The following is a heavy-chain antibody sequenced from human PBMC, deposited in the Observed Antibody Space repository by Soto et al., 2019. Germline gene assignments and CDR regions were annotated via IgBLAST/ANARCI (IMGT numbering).Heavy chain of an antibody. CDR2: INSNSHYI. Sequence: EVQLVESGGGLVQPGGSLRLSCAASGFTFSSYSMNWVRQAPGKGLEWVSSINSNSHYIYYTDSVKGRFTVSRDNAKKSLYLQMNSLRAEDTAVYYCARDLFEYDSSGYYATWGQGTLVTVSS. CDR1: GFTFSSYS. CDR3: ARDLFEYDSSGYYAT. D-gene: IGHD3-22*01. V-gene: IGHV3-21*01. J-gene: IGHJ4*02.